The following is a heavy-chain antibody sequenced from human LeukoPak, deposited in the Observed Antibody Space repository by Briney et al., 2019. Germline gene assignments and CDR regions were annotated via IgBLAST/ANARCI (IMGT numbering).Heavy chain of an antibody. CDR1: GFTFSDYY. V-gene: IGHV3-11*01. J-gene: IGHJ3*02. D-gene: IGHD1-20*01. CDR3: ASQGYNWNDGRDAFDI. CDR2: ISSSGSTI. Sequence: GGSLRLSCAASGFTFSDYYMSWIRQAPGKGLGWVSYISSSGSTIYYADSVKGRFTISRDNAKNSLYLQMSSLRAEDTAVYYCASQGYNWNDGRDAFDIWGQGTMVTVSS.